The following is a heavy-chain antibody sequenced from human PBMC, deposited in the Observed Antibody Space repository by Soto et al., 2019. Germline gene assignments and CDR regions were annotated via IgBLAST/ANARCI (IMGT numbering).Heavy chain of an antibody. V-gene: IGHV3-30*18. CDR3: AKDLGYYDSSGYSYYFDY. J-gene: IGHJ4*02. D-gene: IGHD3-22*01. CDR1: GFTFSSYG. Sequence: PGGSLRLSCAASGFTFSSYGMHWVRQAPGKGLEWVAVISYDGSNKYYADSVKGRFTISRDNSKNTLYLQMNSLRAEDTAVYYCAKDLGYYDSSGYSYYFDYWGQGTLVTVSS. CDR2: ISYDGSNK.